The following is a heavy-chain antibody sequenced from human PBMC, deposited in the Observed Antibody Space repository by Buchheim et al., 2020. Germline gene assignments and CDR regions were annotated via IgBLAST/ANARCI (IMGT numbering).Heavy chain of an antibody. CDR3: ARDNHSYGPLGYYYYYGMDV. D-gene: IGHD5-18*01. Sequence: EVQLVESGGGLVQPGGSLRLSCAASGFTFSSYSMNWVRQAPGKGLEWVSYISSSSSTIYYADSVKGRFTISRDNAKNSLYLQMNSLRAEDTAVYYCARDNHSYGPLGYYYYYGMDVWGQGTT. J-gene: IGHJ6*02. V-gene: IGHV3-48*01. CDR1: GFTFSSYS. CDR2: ISSSSSTI.